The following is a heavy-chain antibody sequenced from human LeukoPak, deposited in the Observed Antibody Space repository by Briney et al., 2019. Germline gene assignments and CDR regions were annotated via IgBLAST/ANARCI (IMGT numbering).Heavy chain of an antibody. D-gene: IGHD6-6*01. Sequence: GGSLRLSCAASEFSVGSNYVTWVRQAPGKGLEWVSLIYSGGSTYYADSVKGRFTISRDNAKNSLYLQMNSLRAEDTAVYYCARDNRSSGCDYWGQGTLVTVSS. J-gene: IGHJ4*02. CDR1: EFSVGSNY. V-gene: IGHV3-66*01. CDR2: IYSGGST. CDR3: ARDNRSSGCDY.